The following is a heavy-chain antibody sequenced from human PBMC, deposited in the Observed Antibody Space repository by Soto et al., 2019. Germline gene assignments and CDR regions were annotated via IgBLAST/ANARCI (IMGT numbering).Heavy chain of an antibody. J-gene: IGHJ3*02. V-gene: IGHV1-69*02. CDR2: IIPKLGIA. D-gene: IGHD6-13*01. CDR1: GGAFSSYT. Sequence: GASVKVSCKASGGAFSSYTISWGRQAPGQGLEWMGRIIPKLGIANYARKFQGRVTMTEDTSTDTAYMELSSLRSEDTAVYYCATAVSNLMSLSAFDIWGQGTMVTVSS. CDR3: ATAVSNLMSLSAFDI.